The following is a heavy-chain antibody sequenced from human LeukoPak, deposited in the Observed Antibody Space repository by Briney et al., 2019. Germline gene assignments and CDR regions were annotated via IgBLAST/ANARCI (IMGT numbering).Heavy chain of an antibody. J-gene: IGHJ3*02. D-gene: IGHD6-6*01. CDR2: IYHSGST. CDR1: GGSISSGGYS. V-gene: IGHV4-30-2*01. CDR3: ARTSIAARRANAFDI. Sequence: SQTLSLTCAVSGGSISSGGYSWSWIRQPPGKGLEWIGYIYHSGSTYYNPSLKSRVTISVDRSKNQFSLKLSSVTAADTAVYYCARTSIAARRANAFDIWGQGTMVTVSS.